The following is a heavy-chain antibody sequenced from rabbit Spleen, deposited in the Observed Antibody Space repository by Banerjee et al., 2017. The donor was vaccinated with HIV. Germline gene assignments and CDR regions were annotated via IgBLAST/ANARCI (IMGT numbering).Heavy chain of an antibody. V-gene: IGHV1S45*01. CDR3: ARDTSSSFSSYGMDL. Sequence: QEQLVESGGGLVKPGASLTLTCKASGFSFSNKAVMCWVRQAPGKGLEWIACIDTGSSGFTYFATWVKGRFTCSKTSSTTVTLQMTRLTAADTATYFCARDTSSSFSSYGMDLWGPGTLVTVS. J-gene: IGHJ6*01. CDR2: IDTGSSGFT. D-gene: IGHD1-1*01. CDR1: GFSFSNKAV.